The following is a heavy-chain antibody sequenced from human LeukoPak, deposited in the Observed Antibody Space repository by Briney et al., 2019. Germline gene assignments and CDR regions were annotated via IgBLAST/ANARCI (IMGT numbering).Heavy chain of an antibody. CDR1: GFTFSDHW. Sequence: PGGSLRLSCAASGFTFSDHWMSWVRQAPGKGLEWVANINEDGSDKYYVDSVKGRFTISRDNVKNSLYLQMNSLRAEDTAVYYCAKGLARFGYGALLDFWGQGTLVTVSS. CDR2: INEDGSDK. D-gene: IGHD4/OR15-4a*01. V-gene: IGHV3-7*01. J-gene: IGHJ4*02. CDR3: AKGLARFGYGALLDF.